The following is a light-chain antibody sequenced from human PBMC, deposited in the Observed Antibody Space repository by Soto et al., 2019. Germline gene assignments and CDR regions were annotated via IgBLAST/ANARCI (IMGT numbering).Light chain of an antibody. CDR1: QGISSA. CDR3: QRFTSYQLT. V-gene: IGKV1-13*02. Sequence: AIPLNQSPSSLSASVGERVTITCRASQGISSALAWYQQKPGKAPKLRIYDASSFASGVPSRFSGSGSGTDFDITINSLQPEDVAAYCYQRFTSYQLTFDRGNKVEIK. CDR2: DAS. J-gene: IGKJ4*01.